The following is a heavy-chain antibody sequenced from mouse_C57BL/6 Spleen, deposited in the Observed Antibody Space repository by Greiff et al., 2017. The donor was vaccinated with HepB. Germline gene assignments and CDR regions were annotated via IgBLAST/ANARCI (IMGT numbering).Heavy chain of an antibody. J-gene: IGHJ1*03. D-gene: IGHD1-1*01. CDR2: INPNNGGT. CDR1: GYTFTDYY. V-gene: IGHV1-26*01. Sequence: VQLQQSGPELVKPGASVKISCKASGYTFTDYYMNWVKQSHGKSLEWIGDINPNNGGTSYNQKFKGKATLTVDKSSSTAYMEIRSLTSEDSAVYYCASRITTVVASYWYFDVWGTGTTVTVSS. CDR3: ASRITTVVASYWYFDV.